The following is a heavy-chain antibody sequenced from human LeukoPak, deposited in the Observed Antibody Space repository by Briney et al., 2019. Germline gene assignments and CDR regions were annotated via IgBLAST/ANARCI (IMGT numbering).Heavy chain of an antibody. J-gene: IGHJ4*02. V-gene: IGHV3-23*01. CDR2: LTGGDGGT. CDR1: GFTFSTSA. CDR3: ARVNHDSSGLILY. Sequence: GGSLRLSCAASGFTFSTSAISWVRQAPGEGMEWGSTLTGGDGGTYYADSVRGRFTISRDISKHTVYLQMNSLRAEDTAVYYCARVNHDSSGLILYWGQGTLVTVCS. D-gene: IGHD3-22*01.